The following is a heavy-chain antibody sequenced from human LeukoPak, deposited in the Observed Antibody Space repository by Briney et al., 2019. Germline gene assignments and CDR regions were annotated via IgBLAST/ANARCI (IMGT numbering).Heavy chain of an antibody. J-gene: IGHJ1*01. V-gene: IGHV1-69*13. Sequence: APVTVSCKASGGTFSSYAISWVRQAPGQGLEWMGGIIPIFGTANYAQKFQGRVTITADESTSTAYMELSSLRSEDTAVYYCARSYCSGGSCYAEYFQHWGQGTLVTVSS. CDR3: ARSYCSGGSCYAEYFQH. D-gene: IGHD2-15*01. CDR2: IIPIFGTA. CDR1: GGTFSSYA.